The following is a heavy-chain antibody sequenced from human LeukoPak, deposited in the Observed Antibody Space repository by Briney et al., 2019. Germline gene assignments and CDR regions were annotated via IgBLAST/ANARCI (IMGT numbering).Heavy chain of an antibody. CDR1: GYTFTSYD. D-gene: IGHD1-7*01. V-gene: IGHV1-2*02. CDR2: INPNSGGT. J-gene: IGHJ4*02. Sequence: GASVKVSCKASGYTFTSYDINWVRQATGQGLEWMGWINPNSGGTNYAQKFQGRVTMTRDTSISTAYMELSRLRSDDTAVYYCARGGGVTGTTDYWGQGTLVTVSS. CDR3: ARGGGVTGTTDY.